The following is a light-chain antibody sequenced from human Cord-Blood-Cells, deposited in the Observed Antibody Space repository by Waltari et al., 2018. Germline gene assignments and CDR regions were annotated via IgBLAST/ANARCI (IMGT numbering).Light chain of an antibody. CDR3: QQIP. V-gene: IGKV1-33*01. J-gene: IGKJ5*01. Sequence: IEMTQAPCAMSGSGEDRVTSTCQTSQAIDNYLNWYQQEPRKAPKLLIYDAANVETGVPSRCSGSGSGTDSTFTIISLQPEDIATYYCQQIPLGQGPRLEIK. CDR1: QAIDNY. CDR2: DAA.